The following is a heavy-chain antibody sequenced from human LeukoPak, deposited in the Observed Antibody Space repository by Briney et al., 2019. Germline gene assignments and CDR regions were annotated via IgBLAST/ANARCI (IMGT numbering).Heavy chain of an antibody. D-gene: IGHD3-22*01. CDR1: GFTFRYYA. V-gene: IGHV3-23*01. J-gene: IGHJ4*02. CDR3: AKSDYYDSSGHPSSFDY. Sequence: PGGSLRLSCAASGFTFRYYAISWVRQAPGKGLEWVSAISAGGGDTYYADSVKGRFTISRDNSKKTLYLQMNSLRVEDTAIYYCAKSDYYDSSGHPSSFDYWGQGTLVTVSS. CDR2: ISAGGGDT.